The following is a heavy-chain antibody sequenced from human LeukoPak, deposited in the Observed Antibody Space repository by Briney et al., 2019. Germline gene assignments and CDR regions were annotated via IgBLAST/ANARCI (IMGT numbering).Heavy chain of an antibody. CDR2: ISQDGSNQ. J-gene: IGHJ4*02. D-gene: IGHD3-22*01. V-gene: IGHV3-30*04. CDR3: VRGRADSSAYYWGPFDL. Sequence: GGSLRLSCEASGLSFRDYAMHWVRQAPGRGLVWVAVISQDGSNQNYADSVQDRVTISRDNSKNTLFLQMFTLKTEDTAVYFCVRGRADSSAYYWGPFDLWGQGALVTVSA. CDR1: GLSFRDYA.